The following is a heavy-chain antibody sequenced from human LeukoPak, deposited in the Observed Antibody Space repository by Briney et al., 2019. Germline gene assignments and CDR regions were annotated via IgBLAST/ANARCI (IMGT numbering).Heavy chain of an antibody. Sequence: SETLSLTCSVYGGSLRGYYWSWLRQPPGKELEWIGGIHHSESTNYNPSRKKRVTMSVGTSTSQFSLKVSSVTAAHTAMYDCARRPGVTAFGVVIIDEDTEYFQRWSQGTLVTVS. J-gene: IGHJ1*01. D-gene: IGHD3-3*01. V-gene: IGHV4-34*01. CDR2: IHHSEST. CDR3: ARRPGVTAFGVVIIDEDTEYFQR. CDR1: GGSLRGYY.